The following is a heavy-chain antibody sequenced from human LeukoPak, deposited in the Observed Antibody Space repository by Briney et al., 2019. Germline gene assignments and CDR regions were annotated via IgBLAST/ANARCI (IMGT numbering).Heavy chain of an antibody. CDR2: IYSGGST. Sequence: GGSLRLSCAASGFTVSSNYMSWVRQAPGKGLEWVSVIYSGGSTYYADSVKGRFTISRDNSKNTLYLQMNSLRAEDTAVYYCARDSTVAGTEGIFDYWGQGTLVTVSS. J-gene: IGHJ4*02. CDR3: ARDSTVAGTEGIFDY. D-gene: IGHD6-19*01. V-gene: IGHV3-66*01. CDR1: GFTVSSNY.